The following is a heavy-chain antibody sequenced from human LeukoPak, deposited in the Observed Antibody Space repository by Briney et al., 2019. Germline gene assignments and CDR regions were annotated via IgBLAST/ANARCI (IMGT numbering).Heavy chain of an antibody. J-gene: IGHJ4*02. CDR1: GFTFSNAW. V-gene: IGHV3-15*07. Sequence: PGGSLRLSCAASGFTFSNAWMNWVRQALGKGLEWVGRIKSKTDGGTTDYAAPVKGRFTISRDDSKNTLYLQMNSLKTEDTAVYYCTTDRGAYYYDSSGVWGQGTLVTVSS. CDR2: IKSKTDGGTT. CDR3: TTDRGAYYYDSSGV. D-gene: IGHD3-22*01.